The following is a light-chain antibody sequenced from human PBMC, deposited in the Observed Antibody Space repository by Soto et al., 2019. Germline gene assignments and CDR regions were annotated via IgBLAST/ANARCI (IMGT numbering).Light chain of an antibody. CDR3: CSYVGGWV. V-gene: IGLV2-11*01. J-gene: IGLJ7*01. CDR2: DVS. CDR1: SSDFGGYKY. Sequence: QSALTQPRSVSGSPGQSVSISCAGTSSDFGGYKYVSWYQQHPGKAPKLMIFDVSERPSGVPDRFSGSKSGNTASLTISGLRAEDEADYFCCSYVGGWVFGGGTHLTVL.